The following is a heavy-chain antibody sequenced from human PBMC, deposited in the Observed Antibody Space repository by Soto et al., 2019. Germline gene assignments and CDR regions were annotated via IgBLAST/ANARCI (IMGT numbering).Heavy chain of an antibody. J-gene: IGHJ4*02. D-gene: IGHD2-15*01. CDR3: ARGEGSCSYGTCYRYFDY. V-gene: IGHV3-30*03. CDR1: GFTFGSYS. Sequence: QVQLVESGGGVVQPGGSLRLSCAASGFTFGSYSMHWVRQAPGKGLEWVAVTGYDGAKKYYADSVKGRFTISRDNYRNTLDLQMDRLRGDDTAVYYSARGEGSCSYGTCYRYFDYWGQGALVTVSS. CDR2: TGYDGAKK.